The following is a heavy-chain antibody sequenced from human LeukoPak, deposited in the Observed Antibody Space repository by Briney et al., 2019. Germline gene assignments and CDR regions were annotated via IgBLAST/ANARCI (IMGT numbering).Heavy chain of an antibody. J-gene: IGHJ6*04. V-gene: IGHV4-59*01. CDR3: ARDRVDCSSTSCYGAGYYYYGMDV. Sequence: SETLSLTCTVSGGSISSYYWSWIRQPPGKGLEWIGYIYYSGSTNYNPSLKSRVTISVDTSKNQFSLKLSSVTAADTAVYYCARDRVDCSSTSCYGAGYYYYGMDVWGKGTTVTVSS. CDR1: GGSISSYY. CDR2: IYYSGST. D-gene: IGHD2-2*01.